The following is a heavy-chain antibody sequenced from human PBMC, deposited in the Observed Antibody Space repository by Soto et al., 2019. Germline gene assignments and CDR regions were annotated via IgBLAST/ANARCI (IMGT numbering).Heavy chain of an antibody. J-gene: IGHJ6*02. Sequence: QVQLVQSGAEVKKPGASVKVSCKASGYTFSNYATHWVRQAPEQRLEWMGWINAGNGKTKYSQNYQGRVTITRDTPKSTAYMEQSSLRSEDTAVYYCANNCHYYCYGKDVWGQGTTVTVSS. D-gene: IGHD1-20*01. V-gene: IGHV1-3*01. CDR1: GYTFSNYA. CDR2: INAGNGKT. CDR3: ANNCHYYCYGKDV.